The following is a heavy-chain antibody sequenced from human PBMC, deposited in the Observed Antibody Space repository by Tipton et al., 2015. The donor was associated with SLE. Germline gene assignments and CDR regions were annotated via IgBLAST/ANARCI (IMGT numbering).Heavy chain of an antibody. D-gene: IGHD6-6*01. J-gene: IGHJ4*02. CDR3: ARGGGLIAARQGNYFDY. Sequence: TLSLTCTVSGGSISSSSYYWGWIRQPPGKGLEWIGSIYYSGCTYYNPSLKSRVTISVDTSKNQFSLKLSSVTAADTAVYYCARGGGLIAARQGNYFDYWGQGTLVTVSS. CDR2: IYYSGCT. V-gene: IGHV4-39*07. CDR1: GGSISSSSYY.